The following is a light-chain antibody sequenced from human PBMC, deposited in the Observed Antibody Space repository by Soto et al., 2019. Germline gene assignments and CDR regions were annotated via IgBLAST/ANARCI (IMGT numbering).Light chain of an antibody. CDR1: QGLGVW. CDR2: GSS. CDR3: QQAYSFPLT. Sequence: DIQMTQSPSSVSASVGDRVTITCRASQGLGVWLGWHQQKPGKAPQLLIFGSSGLQTGVPSRFSGSGSGTDFTLTISSLQPEDFATYYCQQAYSFPLTFGGGTKVEIK. J-gene: IGKJ4*01. V-gene: IGKV1-12*01.